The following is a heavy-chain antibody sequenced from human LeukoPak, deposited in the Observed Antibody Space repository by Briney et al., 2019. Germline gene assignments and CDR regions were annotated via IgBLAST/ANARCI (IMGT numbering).Heavy chain of an antibody. Sequence: ASVKVSCKASGYTFTSYGISWVRQAPGQGLGWMGWIIAYNGNTNNAQKLQGRVTMTTDTSTSTAYMELRSLRSDDTAVYYCARDARRNVGRSSESGWFDRWGQGTLVTVSS. V-gene: IGHV1-18*04. CDR3: ARDARRNVGRSSESGWFDR. D-gene: IGHD3-10*01. CDR2: IIAYNGNT. J-gene: IGHJ5*02. CDR1: GYTFTSYG.